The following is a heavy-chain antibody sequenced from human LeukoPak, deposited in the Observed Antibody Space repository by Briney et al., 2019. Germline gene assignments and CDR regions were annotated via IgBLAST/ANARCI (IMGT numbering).Heavy chain of an antibody. CDR3: ARDPSTGY. V-gene: IGHV1-2*02. CDR2: INPYSGGT. CDR1: GYTFTAYY. Sequence: ASVKVSCKASGYTFTAYYLHWVRQAPGQGLEWMGWINPYSGGTNYAQNSQGRVTMTRDTSISTAYMELSRLRSDDTAVYYCARDPSTGYWGQGTLVTVSS. D-gene: IGHD1-1*01. J-gene: IGHJ4*02.